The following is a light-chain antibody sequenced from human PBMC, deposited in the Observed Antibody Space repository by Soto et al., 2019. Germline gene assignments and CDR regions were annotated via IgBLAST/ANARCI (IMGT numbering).Light chain of an antibody. CDR1: QSVSSY. J-gene: IGKJ1*01. CDR2: DAS. V-gene: IGKV3-11*01. CDR3: QQRSNWPVT. Sequence: EIVLTQSPGTLSLSPGERATLSCRASQSVSSYLAWYQQKPGQAPRLLIYDASTRATGISARFSGSGSGTDFTLTISSLDPEDFAFYYCQQRSNWPVTFAQGTKVDI.